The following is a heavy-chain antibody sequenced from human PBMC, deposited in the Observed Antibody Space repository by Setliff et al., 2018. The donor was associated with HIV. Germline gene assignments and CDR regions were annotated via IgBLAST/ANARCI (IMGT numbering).Heavy chain of an antibody. CDR3: ARDQNGVAAAAFGGGSAWSDEGFDI. D-gene: IGHD6-13*01. J-gene: IGHJ3*02. V-gene: IGHV1-69*13. CDR1: GGTLSNYV. CDR2: IIPMYNIP. Sequence: SVMVSCKTSGGTLSNYVITWVRQAPGQGLEWMGMIIPMYNIPAYAQKFQGRVTFTADESTSTAYMELSSLSSEDTAVYYCARDQNGVAAAAFGGGSAWSDEGFDIWGQGTMVTVSS.